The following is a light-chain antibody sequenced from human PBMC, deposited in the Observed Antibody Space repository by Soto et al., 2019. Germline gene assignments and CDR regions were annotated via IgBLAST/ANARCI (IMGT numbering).Light chain of an antibody. J-gene: IGLJ1*01. Sequence: QSALTQPASVSGSPGQSITISCIGTSSDVGAYDYVSWFQHHPGKAPKLMIFEVSNRPSGVSNRFSGSKSGNTASLTISGLQAEDEADYFCSSYRSGSTLVFGTGTKVTVL. V-gene: IGLV2-14*01. CDR1: SSDVGAYDY. CDR2: EVS. CDR3: SSYRSGSTLV.